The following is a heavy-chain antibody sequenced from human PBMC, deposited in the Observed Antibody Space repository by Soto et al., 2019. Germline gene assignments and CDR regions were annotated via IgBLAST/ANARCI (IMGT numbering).Heavy chain of an antibody. CDR1: GGSVSSGSYY. D-gene: IGHD3-10*01. V-gene: IGHV4-61*01. J-gene: IGHJ5*02. CDR3: ARDRGNWFDP. CDR2: IYYSGST. Sequence: SETLSLTCTVSGGSVSSGSYYWSWIRQPPGKGLEWIGYIYYSGSTNYNPSLKSRVTISVDTSKNQFSLKLSSVTAADTAVYYCARDRGNWFDPWGQGTLVTVSS.